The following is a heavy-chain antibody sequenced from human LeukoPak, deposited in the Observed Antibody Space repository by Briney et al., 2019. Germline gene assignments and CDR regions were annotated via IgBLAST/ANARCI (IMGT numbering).Heavy chain of an antibody. V-gene: IGHV7-4-1*02. J-gene: IGHJ4*02. CDR2: INTNTGNP. D-gene: IGHD1-26*01. CDR3: ARSKVGATIGFDY. Sequence: ASVKVSCKDSGYTFTDYDIHWVRQAPGQGLEWMGWINTNTGNPTYAQGFTGRFVFSLDTSVSTAYLQISSLKAEDTAVYYCARSKVGATIGFDYWGQGTLVTVSS. CDR1: GYTFTDYD.